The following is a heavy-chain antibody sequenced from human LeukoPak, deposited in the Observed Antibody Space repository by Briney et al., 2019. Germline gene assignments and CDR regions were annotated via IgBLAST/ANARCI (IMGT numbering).Heavy chain of an antibody. CDR2: IYYSGTT. J-gene: IGHJ6*03. V-gene: IGHV4-59*08. Sequence: SETLSLTCTVSGGSISSFYWNWIRLPPGKGLELIGYIYYSGTTNYNPSLKSRVTISVDSSKNQFSLKLSSVTAADTAVYYCARHPYSSGWSYYYMDVWGKGTTVTISS. D-gene: IGHD6-19*01. CDR3: ARHPYSSGWSYYYMDV. CDR1: GGSISSFY.